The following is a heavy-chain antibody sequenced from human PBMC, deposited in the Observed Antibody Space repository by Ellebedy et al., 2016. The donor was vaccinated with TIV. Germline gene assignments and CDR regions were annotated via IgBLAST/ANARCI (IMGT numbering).Heavy chain of an antibody. CDR1: GGSLTRNPFY. D-gene: IGHD3-10*01. CDR3: ARQTGLWFGELFTLDY. J-gene: IGHJ4*02. V-gene: IGHV4-39*01. CDR2: VYYTGDT. Sequence: MPSETLSLTCSVSGGSLTRNPFYWGWIRQPPGKSLEWIGSVYYTGDTYYNPSLKSRVTISVDTSKNQFSLKLTSVTAADTAVYYCARQTGLWFGELFTLDYWGQGTLVTVSS.